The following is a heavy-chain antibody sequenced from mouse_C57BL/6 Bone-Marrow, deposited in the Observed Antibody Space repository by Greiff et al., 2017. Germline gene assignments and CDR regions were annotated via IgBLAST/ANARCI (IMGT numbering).Heavy chain of an antibody. CDR1: GYTFTSYW. V-gene: IGHV1-55*01. CDR2: IYPGSGST. Sequence: VQLQQPGAELVKPGASVKMSCKASGYTFTSYWITWVKQRPGQGLEWIGDIYPGSGSTNYNEKFKSKATLTVDTSSSTAYMQLSSLTSEDSAVYYCARAEGNDVDYAMDYWGQGTSVTVSS. D-gene: IGHD2-2*01. J-gene: IGHJ4*01. CDR3: ARAEGNDVDYAMDY.